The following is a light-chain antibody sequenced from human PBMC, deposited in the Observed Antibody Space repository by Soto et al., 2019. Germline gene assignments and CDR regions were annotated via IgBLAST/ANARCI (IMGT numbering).Light chain of an antibody. CDR1: QSVSTY. V-gene: IGKV3-11*01. J-gene: IGKJ4*01. CDR2: DAF. CDR3: QQRNRWPPVT. Sequence: EIVLTQSPSTLSLSPGERATLSCRASQSVSTYLAWYQHKPGQAPRLLIYDAFNRATGVPTRFSGSGSGTDFTLTISSLEPEDFAVYYCQQRNRWPPVTFGGGTKVDIK.